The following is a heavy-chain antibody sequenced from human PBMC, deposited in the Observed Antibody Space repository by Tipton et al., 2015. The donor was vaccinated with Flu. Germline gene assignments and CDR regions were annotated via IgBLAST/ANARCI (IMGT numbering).Heavy chain of an antibody. CDR3: ARVGGYDYGPLGYPFDR. CDR1: GSSISSGYY. D-gene: IGHD4-17*01. Sequence: TLSLTCTVSGSSISSGYYWSWIRQAPGKGLEWIAYVHNSGSTNYNPSLKSRVTISADTSKNQFSLRLYSVTAADTAFYYCARVGGYDYGPLGYPFDRWGQGTLVTVSS. J-gene: IGHJ4*02. CDR2: VHNSGST. V-gene: IGHV4-61*01.